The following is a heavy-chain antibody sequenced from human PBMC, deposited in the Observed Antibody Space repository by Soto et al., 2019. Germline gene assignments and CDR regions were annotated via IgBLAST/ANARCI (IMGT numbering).Heavy chain of an antibody. CDR2: IYPVDSDT. CDR3: GRAKSSSWPADAFDI. D-gene: IGHD6-13*01. CDR1: GYYFTRYW. V-gene: IGHV5-51*01. Sequence: VESLKISCKGSGYYFTRYWISSVPQMPGKGLELMGMIYPVDSDTSYSPSFQGQVTISADKSISTACTQWSSLKASETTMYYCGRAKSSSWPADAFDIWGQGTMVTVSS. J-gene: IGHJ3*02.